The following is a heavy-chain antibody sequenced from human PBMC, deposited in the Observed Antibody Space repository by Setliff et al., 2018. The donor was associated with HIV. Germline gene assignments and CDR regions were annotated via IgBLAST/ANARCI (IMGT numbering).Heavy chain of an antibody. V-gene: IGHV4-61*08. Sequence: SETLSLTCIVSGGSITRGDEYWSWIRQPPGKGLEWIGYIYYSGSTNYNTSLKSRVTISVDTSKNQFSLKLNSVTAADTAVYYCARSGGPTFDPWGQGTLVTVSS. CDR1: GGSITRGDEY. CDR3: ARSGGPTFDP. CDR2: IYYSGST. J-gene: IGHJ5*02. D-gene: IGHD3-16*01.